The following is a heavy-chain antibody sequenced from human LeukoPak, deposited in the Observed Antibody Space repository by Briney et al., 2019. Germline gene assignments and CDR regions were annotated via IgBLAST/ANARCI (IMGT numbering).Heavy chain of an antibody. V-gene: IGHV3-23*01. J-gene: IGHJ4*02. CDR2: VSNSGGST. Sequence: PGGSLRLSCAASGFTFSNYGMHWVRQAPGQGLEWVSAVSNSGGSTYYADSVKGRFTISRDNSKNTLYLQMNSLRADDTAVYYCASRDPCSGGTCYGLGYWGQGTLVTVSS. D-gene: IGHD2-15*01. CDR3: ASRDPCSGGTCYGLGY. CDR1: GFTFSNYG.